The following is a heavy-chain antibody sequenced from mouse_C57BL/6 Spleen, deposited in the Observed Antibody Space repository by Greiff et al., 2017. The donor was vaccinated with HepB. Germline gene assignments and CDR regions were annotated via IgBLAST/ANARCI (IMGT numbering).Heavy chain of an antibody. V-gene: IGHV3-6*01. D-gene: IGHD2-13*01. CDR2: ISYDGSN. CDR3: AREMVRAYFDY. J-gene: IGHJ2*01. CDR1: GYSITSGYY. Sequence: ESGPGLVKPSQSLSLTCSVTGYSITSGYYWNWIRQFPGNKLEWMGYISYDGSNNYNPSLKNRISITRDTSKNQFFLKLNSVTTEDTATYYCAREMVRAYFDYWGQGTTLTVSS.